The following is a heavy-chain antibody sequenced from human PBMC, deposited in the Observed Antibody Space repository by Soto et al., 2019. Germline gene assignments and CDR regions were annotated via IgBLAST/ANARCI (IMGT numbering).Heavy chain of an antibody. CDR1: GGSISSGSYY. Sequence: PSETLSLTCTVSGGSISSGSYYWSWIRQHPGKGLEWMGYIYYSGSTYYNPSLKSRVTISVDTSKNQFSLKLSSVTAADTAVYYCARHRPWNFDYWGQGALVTVSS. J-gene: IGHJ4*02. V-gene: IGHV4-31*03. D-gene: IGHD1-1*01. CDR2: IYYSGST. CDR3: ARHRPWNFDY.